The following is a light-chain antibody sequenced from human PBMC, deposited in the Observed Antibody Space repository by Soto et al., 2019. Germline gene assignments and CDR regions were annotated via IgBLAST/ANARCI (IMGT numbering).Light chain of an antibody. V-gene: IGKV3-20*01. CDR3: QQYGSSPFT. Sequence: EIVLTPSPGTLSLSPGERATLSCRASRSVNNNYLAWYQQKPGQAPRLLIFGASSRATGIPNRISGSGYGTDFTLTISGLEPEDSAVYYCQQYGSSPFTFGGGTKVDIK. CDR2: GAS. J-gene: IGKJ4*01. CDR1: RSVNNNY.